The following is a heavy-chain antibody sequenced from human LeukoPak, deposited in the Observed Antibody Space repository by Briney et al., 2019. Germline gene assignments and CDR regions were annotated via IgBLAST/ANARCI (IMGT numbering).Heavy chain of an antibody. Sequence: SENLSLTCTVSGGSISSYYWSWIRQPPGKGLEWIGYIYYSGSTNYNPSLKSRVTISVDTSKNQFSLKLSSVTAADTAVYYCARTYYYYYGMDVWGQGTTVTVSS. J-gene: IGHJ6*02. CDR2: IYYSGST. CDR1: GGSISSYY. V-gene: IGHV4-59*08. CDR3: ARTYYYYYGMDV.